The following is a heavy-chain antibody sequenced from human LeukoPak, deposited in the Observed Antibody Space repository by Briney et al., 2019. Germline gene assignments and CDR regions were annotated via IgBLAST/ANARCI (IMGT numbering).Heavy chain of an antibody. D-gene: IGHD6-19*01. CDR1: GFTFSSYS. Sequence: KAGGSLRLSCAASGFTFSSYSMNWVRQAPGKGLEWVSSISSSSSYIYYADSVKGRFTISRDNAMNSLYLQMNSLRAEDTAVYYCARAVAGTFDYWGQGTLVTVSS. J-gene: IGHJ4*02. V-gene: IGHV3-21*01. CDR2: ISSSSSYI. CDR3: ARAVAGTFDY.